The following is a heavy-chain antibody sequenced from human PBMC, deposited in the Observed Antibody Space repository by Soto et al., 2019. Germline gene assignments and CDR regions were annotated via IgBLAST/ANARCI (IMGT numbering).Heavy chain of an antibody. J-gene: IGHJ3*02. D-gene: IGHD3-22*01. CDR3: ARDSPTYYYDSSGYNDAFDI. Sequence: GGSLRLSCAASGFTFSSYSMNWVRQAPGKGLEWVSSISSSSSYIYYADSVKGRFTISRDNAKNSLYLQMNSLRAEDTAVYYCARDSPTYYYDSSGYNDAFDIWGQGTMVTVS. CDR1: GFTFSSYS. CDR2: ISSSSSYI. V-gene: IGHV3-21*01.